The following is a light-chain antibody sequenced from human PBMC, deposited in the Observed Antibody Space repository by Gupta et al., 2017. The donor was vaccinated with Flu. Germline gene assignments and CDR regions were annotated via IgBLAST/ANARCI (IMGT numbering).Light chain of an antibody. V-gene: IGKV3-15*01. CDR1: GSINTD. CDR2: GAS. Sequence: SPATLSGSPGKRATRSCRASGSINTDLAWYQQKPGQAPRLLIYGASTRATGVPARFSGSGSGTEFTLTITSLQSEDSAVYYLQQDKNWPTFGQGTKVEIK. J-gene: IGKJ1*01. CDR3: QQDKNWPT.